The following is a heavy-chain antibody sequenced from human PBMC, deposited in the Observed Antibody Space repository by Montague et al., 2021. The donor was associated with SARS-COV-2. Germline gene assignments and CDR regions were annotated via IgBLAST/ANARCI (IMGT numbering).Heavy chain of an antibody. CDR3: ARQEYYYDSSGYGCMDWFDP. V-gene: IGHV4-39*01. CDR2: IYYSGST. CDR1: GGSISSSSYY. J-gene: IGHJ5*02. D-gene: IGHD3-22*01. Sequence: SETLSLTCTVYGGSISSSSYYWGWLRQPTGKGLEWIGSIYYSGSTYYNPSLKSPVTISVDTSKNQFSLKLSSVTAADTAVYYCARQEYYYDSSGYGCMDWFDPWGQGTLVTVSS.